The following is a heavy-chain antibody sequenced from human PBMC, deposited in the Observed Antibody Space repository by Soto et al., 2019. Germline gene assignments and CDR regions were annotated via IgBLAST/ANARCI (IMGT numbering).Heavy chain of an antibody. D-gene: IGHD3-3*01. V-gene: IGHV2-5*02. CDR2: IYWDDDK. CDR3: AHTRDRSPRLFGVVDIQNIFDY. Sequence: SGPTLVNPTQTLTLTCTFSGFSLSTSGVGVGWIRQPPGKALEWLALIYWDDDKRYSPSLKSRLTITKDTSKNQVVLTMTSMDPVDTATYYCAHTRDRSPRLFGVVDIQNIFDYWGQGTLVTVSS. J-gene: IGHJ4*02. CDR1: GFSLSTSGVG.